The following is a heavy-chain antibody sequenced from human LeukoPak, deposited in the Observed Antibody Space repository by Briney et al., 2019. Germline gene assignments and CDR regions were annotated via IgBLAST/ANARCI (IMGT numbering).Heavy chain of an antibody. CDR3: ARERVDFGDWSRYYHYGMDV. CDR2: ISSSSRDT. D-gene: IGHD4-17*01. Sequence: GGSLRLSCAASGFTFGSSSINWVRQAPGKGLEWVAGISSSSRDTYYADSAKGRFTISRDNAKRSLYLQMSSLRAEDTAVYYCARERVDFGDWSRYYHYGMDVWGQGTTVTVTS. CDR1: GFTFGSSS. J-gene: IGHJ6*02. V-gene: IGHV3-21*01.